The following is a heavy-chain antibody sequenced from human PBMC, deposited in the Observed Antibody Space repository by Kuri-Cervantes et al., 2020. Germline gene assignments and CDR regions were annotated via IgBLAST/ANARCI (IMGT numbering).Heavy chain of an antibody. D-gene: IGHD3-9*01. CDR2: ISAYNGNT. J-gene: IGHJ4*02. Sequence: ASVKVSCKASGYTFTSYGISWVRQAPGQGLEWMGWISAYNGNTNYAQKLQGRVTVTTDTSTSTAYMELRSLRSDDTAVYYCARAEYQGYFDWLSGEGALTVFDYWGQGTLVTVSS. V-gene: IGHV1-18*01. CDR1: GYTFTSYG. CDR3: ARAEYQGYFDWLSGEGALTVFDY.